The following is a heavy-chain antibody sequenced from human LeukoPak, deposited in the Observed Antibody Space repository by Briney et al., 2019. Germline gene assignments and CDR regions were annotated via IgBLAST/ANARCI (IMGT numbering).Heavy chain of an antibody. D-gene: IGHD3-10*01. Sequence: GESLKISCKGSGNSFNNHFIGWVRQMPGKGLEWTGIIYPGDSETRYSPSFQGQVTISADKSISTVYLHWSSLEASDTAIYYCARRSTVIRGVLEEAFDYWGQGTLVTVSS. CDR2: IYPGDSET. J-gene: IGHJ4*02. CDR1: GNSFNNHF. CDR3: ARRSTVIRGVLEEAFDY. V-gene: IGHV5-51*01.